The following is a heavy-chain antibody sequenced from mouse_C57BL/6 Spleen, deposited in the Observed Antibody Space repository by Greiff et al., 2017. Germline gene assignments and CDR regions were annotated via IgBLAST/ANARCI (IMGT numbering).Heavy chain of an antibody. CDR2: IDPSDSET. CDR3: ARETGSGYVAY. CDR1: GYTFTSYW. Sequence: QVQLQQPGAELVRPGSSVKLSCKASGYTFTSYWMHWVKQRPIQGLEWIGNIDPSDSETHYNQKFKDKATLTVDKSSSTAYMQLSSLTSEDSAVYYCARETGSGYVAYWGQGTLVTVSA. V-gene: IGHV1-52*01. J-gene: IGHJ3*01. D-gene: IGHD3-2*02.